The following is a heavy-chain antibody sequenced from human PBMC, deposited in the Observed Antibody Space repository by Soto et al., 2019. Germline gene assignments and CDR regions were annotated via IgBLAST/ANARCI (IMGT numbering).Heavy chain of an antibody. CDR2: IAVGSGNT. CDR1: GFTFTSSA. CDR3: AAAQLGYCSSTSCLNFDY. Sequence: SVKVSCKASGFTFTSSAMQWVRQARGQRLEWIGWIAVGSGNTNYAQKFQERVTITRDMSTSTAYMELSSLRSEDTAVYYCAAAQLGYCSSTSCLNFDYWGQGTLVTVSS. J-gene: IGHJ4*02. D-gene: IGHD2-2*01. V-gene: IGHV1-58*02.